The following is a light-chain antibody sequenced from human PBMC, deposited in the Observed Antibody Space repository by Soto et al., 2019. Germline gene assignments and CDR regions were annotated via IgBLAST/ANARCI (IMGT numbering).Light chain of an antibody. J-gene: IGLJ2*01. CDR3: AAWDDSLSCHVV. CDR1: SSNIGSNY. Sequence: QSVLTQPPSASGTPGQRGTISCSGSSSNIGSNYVYWYQQITGTAPKLLIYRNNQRPSGVPDRFSGSKSGTSASLAISGLRSEDDADSYCAAWDDSLSCHVVFGGGTKLTVL. CDR2: RNN. V-gene: IGLV1-47*01.